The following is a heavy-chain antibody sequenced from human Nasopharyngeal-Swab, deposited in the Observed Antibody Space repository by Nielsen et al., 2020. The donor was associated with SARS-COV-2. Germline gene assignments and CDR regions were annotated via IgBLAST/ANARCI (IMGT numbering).Heavy chain of an antibody. J-gene: IGHJ4*02. Sequence: ASVKVSCKASGYTFTGYYMHWVRQAPGQGLEWMGRINPNSGGTNYAQKFQGRVTMTRDTSISTACMELSRLRSDDTAVYYCARVGNSGYCSGGSCYSLNYWGQGTLVTVSS. CDR1: GYTFTGYY. CDR3: ARVGNSGYCSGGSCYSLNY. CDR2: INPNSGGT. D-gene: IGHD2-15*01. V-gene: IGHV1-2*06.